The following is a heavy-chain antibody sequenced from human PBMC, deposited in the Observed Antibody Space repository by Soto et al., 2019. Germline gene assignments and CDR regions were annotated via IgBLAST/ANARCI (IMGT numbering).Heavy chain of an antibody. CDR1: GFTFSSSA. Sequence: QMQLVQSGPEVKKPGTSVRVSCKASGFTFSSSAVKWVRQARGQRLEWIGWIVVGSGNTNYAQKFQERVTITRDMSTSTAYMELSSLRSEDTAVYYCAREEHLYWYFDLWGRGTLVTVSS. CDR2: IVVGSGNT. J-gene: IGHJ2*01. V-gene: IGHV1-58*01. CDR3: AREEHLYWYFDL.